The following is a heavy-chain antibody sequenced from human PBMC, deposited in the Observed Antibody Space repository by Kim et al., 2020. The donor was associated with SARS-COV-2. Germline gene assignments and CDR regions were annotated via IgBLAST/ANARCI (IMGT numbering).Heavy chain of an antibody. D-gene: IGHD3-3*02. CDR3: AREFSIHRHYYDGMKV. CDR1: GYIFNKYG. V-gene: IGHV1-18*01. J-gene: IGHJ6*02. CDR2: ITGHNGET. Sequence: ASVKVSCKASGYIFNKYGMSWVRQAPGQGLEWMGRITGHNGETKYAQKFQGRVTMTTDTSTNIAYMELRSLRSDDTAVYYCAREFSIHRHYYDGMKVWGQ.